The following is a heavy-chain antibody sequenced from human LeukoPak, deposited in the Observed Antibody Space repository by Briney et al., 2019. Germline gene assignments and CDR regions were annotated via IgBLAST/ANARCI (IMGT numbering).Heavy chain of an antibody. D-gene: IGHD3-10*01. Sequence: PGGSLRLSCAASGFTFDDYAMHWVRQAPGKGLEWVSGISWNSGSISYADSVKGRFTISRDNAKNSLYLQMNSLRAEDMALYYCAKASSPYYGSGSYALYDYWGQGTLVTVSS. CDR1: GFTFDDYA. CDR2: ISWNSGSI. V-gene: IGHV3-9*03. J-gene: IGHJ4*02. CDR3: AKASSPYYGSGSYALYDY.